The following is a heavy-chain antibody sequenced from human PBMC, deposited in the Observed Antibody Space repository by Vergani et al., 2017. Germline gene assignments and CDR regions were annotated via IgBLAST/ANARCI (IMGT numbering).Heavy chain of an antibody. V-gene: IGHV3-23*01. CDR2: ISGSGGST. CDR3: AKSVEGFDAFDI. J-gene: IGHJ3*02. CDR1: GFPFSSYA. Sequence: EVQLLESGGGLVQPGGSLRLPCAAPGFPFSSYAMSWVRQAPGKGWGWVSSISGSGGSTYYADSVKGRFTISRYNSKNTLYLQMNSLRAEDTAVYYCAKSVEGFDAFDIWGQGTMVTVSS.